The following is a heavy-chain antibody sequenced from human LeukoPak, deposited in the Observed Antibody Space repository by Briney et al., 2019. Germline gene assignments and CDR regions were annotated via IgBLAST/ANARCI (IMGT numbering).Heavy chain of an antibody. J-gene: IGHJ4*02. V-gene: IGHV1-46*01. CDR2: INPSGGST. Sequence: ASVKVSCKASGYTFTSCYMHWVRQAPGQGLEWMGIINPSGGSTSYAQKFQGRVTMTRDTSTSTVYMELSSLRSEDTAVYYCARTITMVRGAMGFPLGYWGQGTLVTVSS. CDR3: ARTITMVRGAMGFPLGY. D-gene: IGHD3-10*01. CDR1: GYTFTSCY.